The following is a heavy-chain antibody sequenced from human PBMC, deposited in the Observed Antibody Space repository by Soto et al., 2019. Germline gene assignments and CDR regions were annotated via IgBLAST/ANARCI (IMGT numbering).Heavy chain of an antibody. CDR2: ISSSSSFI. V-gene: IGHV3-21*01. Sequence: EVQLVESGGGLVKRGGSLRLSCAASGFTFSSYSMVWVRQAPGKGLEWVSSISSSSSFIFYADSVKGRFTISRDNAKNSLYLQMNSLRSEDTAVYYCARDRSADRFVQYFQHWGPGTLVTVSS. CDR1: GFTFSSYS. J-gene: IGHJ1*01. D-gene: IGHD6-19*01. CDR3: ARDRSADRFVQYFQH.